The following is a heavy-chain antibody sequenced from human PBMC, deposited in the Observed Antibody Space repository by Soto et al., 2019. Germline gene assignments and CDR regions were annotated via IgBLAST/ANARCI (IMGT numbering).Heavy chain of an antibody. Sequence: SETLSLTCTVSGGSISSGDYYWSWIRQPPGKGLEWIGYIYYSGSTYYNPSLKNRVTISVDKSKNQFSLKLSFVTAAETAVFFCARGVVYYESNGYTWFDPWGQGTLVTAPQ. CDR3: ARGVVYYESNGYTWFDP. V-gene: IGHV4-30-4*01. D-gene: IGHD3-22*01. CDR1: GGSISSGDYY. CDR2: IYYSGST. J-gene: IGHJ5*02.